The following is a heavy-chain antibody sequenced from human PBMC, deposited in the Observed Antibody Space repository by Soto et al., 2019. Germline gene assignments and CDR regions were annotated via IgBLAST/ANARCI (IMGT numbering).Heavy chain of an antibody. D-gene: IGHD3-22*01. Sequence: GSLLKLVNKRQTLTLTFVFSGFSLSTTKEGVAWIRQPPGKALEWLALIYWNDDNRYSPSLKSRLTVTKDTSKNRVVLTMTNIDPVDTATYFCAHRSSRTLYGTSGYIFDYWGQRLLLTLSS. CDR2: IYWNDDN. CDR3: AHRSSRTLYGTSGYIFDY. CDR1: GFSLSTTKEG. J-gene: IGHJ4*02. V-gene: IGHV2-5*01.